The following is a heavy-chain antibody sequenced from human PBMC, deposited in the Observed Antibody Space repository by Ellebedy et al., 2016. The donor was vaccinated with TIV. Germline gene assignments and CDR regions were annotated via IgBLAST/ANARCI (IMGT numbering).Heavy chain of an antibody. Sequence: SETLSLXXTVSGGSISSGDHYWSWIRQPPGKGLEWIGYIYYSGSTYYNPSLKSRVTISVDTSKNQFSLKLSSVTAADTAVYYCARVSYCGADCYSGDYYSDHWGQGTLVTVSS. D-gene: IGHD2-21*01. V-gene: IGHV4-30-4*01. J-gene: IGHJ4*02. CDR3: ARVSYCGADCYSGDYYSDH. CDR1: GGSISSGDHY. CDR2: IYYSGST.